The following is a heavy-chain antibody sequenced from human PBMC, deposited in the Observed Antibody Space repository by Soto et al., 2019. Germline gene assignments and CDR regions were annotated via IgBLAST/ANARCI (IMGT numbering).Heavy chain of an antibody. D-gene: IGHD6-13*01. V-gene: IGHV3-7*01. J-gene: IGHJ6*03. CDR1: GFTFSSYW. Sequence: EVQLVESGGGLVQPGGSLRLSCAASGFTFSSYWMSWVRQAPGKGLEWVANIKQDGSEKYYVDSVKGRFTISRDNAKNSLYLQMNSLRAEDTAVYYCATAAGTGYYYYYMDVWGKGTTVTVSS. CDR3: ATAAGTGYYYYYMDV. CDR2: IKQDGSEK.